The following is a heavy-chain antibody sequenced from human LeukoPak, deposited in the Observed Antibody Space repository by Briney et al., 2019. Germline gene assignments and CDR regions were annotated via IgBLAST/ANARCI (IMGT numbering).Heavy chain of an antibody. Sequence: GGSLRLSCAASGFTFSSYGMHWVRQAPGKGLEGVAVISYDGSNKYYADSVKGRFTISRDNSKNTLYLQMNSLRAEDTAVYYCAKAPSGLWFGFFDYWGQGTLVTVSS. CDR2: ISYDGSNK. CDR3: AKAPSGLWFGFFDY. J-gene: IGHJ4*02. V-gene: IGHV3-30*18. CDR1: GFTFSSYG. D-gene: IGHD3-10*01.